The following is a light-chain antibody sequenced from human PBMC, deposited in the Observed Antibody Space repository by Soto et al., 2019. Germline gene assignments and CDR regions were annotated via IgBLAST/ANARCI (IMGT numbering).Light chain of an antibody. V-gene: IGKV3-20*01. Sequence: EIVLTQSPGTLSLSPGERATLSCRASQSVSSSYLAWYQQKTGQAPTLLIYGASSRVTGIPDRFSGSGSGRDFTLAILRLEPEDFAVYYCQQYGSTPIFTFSPGTKVDI. CDR1: QSVSSSY. CDR2: GAS. CDR3: QQYGSTPIFT. J-gene: IGKJ3*01.